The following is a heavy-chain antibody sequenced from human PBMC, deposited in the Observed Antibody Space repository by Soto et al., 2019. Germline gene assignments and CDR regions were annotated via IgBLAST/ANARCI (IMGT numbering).Heavy chain of an antibody. Sequence: SETLSLSCTVSGGSISDYYWSWIRQPPGKGLEWIGYIYYSGTTNYNPSLKSRVTISVDTSKNQFSLKLSSVTAADTAVYYCARYSGPLQFAYWGQGTLVTVSS. V-gene: IGHV4-59*01. CDR3: ARYSGPLQFAY. J-gene: IGHJ4*02. D-gene: IGHD1-26*01. CDR2: IYYSGTT. CDR1: GGSISDYY.